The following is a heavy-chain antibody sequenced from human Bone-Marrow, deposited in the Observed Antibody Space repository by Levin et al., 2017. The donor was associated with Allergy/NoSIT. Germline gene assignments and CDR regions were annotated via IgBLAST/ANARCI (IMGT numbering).Heavy chain of an antibody. V-gene: IGHV4-39*01. CDR2: IYFSGRT. D-gene: IGHD6-19*01. CDR1: GGSISSRGHH. J-gene: IGHJ4*02. Sequence: ESLKISCTVSGGSISSRGHHWAWIRQPPGKGLEWIGSIYFSGRTFYNPSVESRVTISVDTSENQFSLKLSSVTAADTAVFYCVAGSGYQDFWGQGILITVSS. CDR3: VAGSGYQDF.